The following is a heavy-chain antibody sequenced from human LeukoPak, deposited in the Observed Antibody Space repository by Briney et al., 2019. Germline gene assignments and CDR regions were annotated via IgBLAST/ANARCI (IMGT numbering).Heavy chain of an antibody. V-gene: IGHV3-7*01. CDR3: ARGLGYYSSTSCYGLVHDY. Sequence: GGSLRLSCAASGFTFSSYWMSWVRQAPGKGLEWVANIKQDGSEKYYVDSVKGRFTISRDNAKNSLYLQMNSLRAEDTAVYYCARGLGYYSSTSCYGLVHDYWGQGTLVTVSS. CDR2: IKQDGSEK. J-gene: IGHJ4*02. CDR1: GFTFSSYW. D-gene: IGHD2-2*01.